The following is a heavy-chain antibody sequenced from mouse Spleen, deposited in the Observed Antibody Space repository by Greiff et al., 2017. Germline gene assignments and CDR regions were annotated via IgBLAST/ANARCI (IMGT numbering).Heavy chain of an antibody. V-gene: IGHV1-26*01. CDR3: ARAARASFAY. J-gene: IGHJ3*01. CDR2: INPNNGGT. Sequence: EVQLQQSGPELVKPGASVKISCKASGYTFTDYYMNWVKQSHGKSLEWIGDINPNNGGTSYNQKFKGKATLTVDKSSSTAYMELRSLTSEDSAVYYCARAARASFAYWGQGTLVTVSA. CDR1: GYTFTDYY. D-gene: IGHD3-1*01.